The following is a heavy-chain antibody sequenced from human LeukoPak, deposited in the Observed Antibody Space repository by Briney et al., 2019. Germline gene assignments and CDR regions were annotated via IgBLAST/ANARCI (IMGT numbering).Heavy chain of an antibody. CDR1: GFTFSSYA. CDR3: AKEMGQIWFGELFLSRSLPCDAFDI. J-gene: IGHJ3*02. V-gene: IGHV3-23*01. CDR2: ISGSGGST. D-gene: IGHD3-10*01. Sequence: GGSLRLSCAASGFTFSSYAMSWVRQAPGKGLEWVSAISGSGGSTYYADSVKGRFTISRDNSKNTLYVQMNGLRAEDTAVYYCAKEMGQIWFGELFLSRSLPCDAFDIWGQGTMVTVSS.